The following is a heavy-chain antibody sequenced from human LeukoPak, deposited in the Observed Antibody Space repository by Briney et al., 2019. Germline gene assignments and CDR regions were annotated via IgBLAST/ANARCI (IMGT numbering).Heavy chain of an antibody. CDR1: GGSISSGSYY. J-gene: IGHJ4*02. CDR3: ARSPLEYDFWSGRHYYFDY. V-gene: IGHV4-61*02. CDR2: IYTSGST. D-gene: IGHD3-3*01. Sequence: SETLSLTCTVSGGSISSGSYYWSWIRQPAGKGLEWIGRIYTSGSTNYNPSLKSRVTISVDTSKNQFSLKLSSVTAADTAVYYCARSPLEYDFWSGRHYYFDYWGQGTLVTVSS.